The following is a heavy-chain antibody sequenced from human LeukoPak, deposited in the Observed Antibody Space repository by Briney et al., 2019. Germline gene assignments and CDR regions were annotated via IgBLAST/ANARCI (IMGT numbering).Heavy chain of an antibody. J-gene: IGHJ4*02. V-gene: IGHV3-33*01. CDR1: GFSFSAYG. CDR2: IWHDGSNE. CDR3: ARGSVYGGTIYFSEY. D-gene: IGHD1-7*01. Sequence: AGGSLRLSCAASGFSFSAYGMHWVRQAPGKGLEWVASIWHDGSNEHYGDSVKGRFTISRDNSKNTLYLQMNSLRVEDTAVYYCARGSVYGGTIYFSEYWGQGTLVTVSS.